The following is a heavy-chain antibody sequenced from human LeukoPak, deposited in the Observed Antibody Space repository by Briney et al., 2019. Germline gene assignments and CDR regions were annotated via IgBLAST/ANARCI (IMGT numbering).Heavy chain of an antibody. Sequence: GGSLRLSCAASGFTFSSYSMNWVRQAPGKGLEWVSSISSSSSYIYYADSVKGRFTISRDNAKNSLYLQMNSLRAEDTAVYYCARDDTEQWLVPLNYFDYWGQGTLVTVSS. CDR1: GFTFSSYS. D-gene: IGHD6-19*01. V-gene: IGHV3-21*01. CDR2: ISSSSSYI. J-gene: IGHJ4*02. CDR3: ARDDTEQWLVPLNYFDY.